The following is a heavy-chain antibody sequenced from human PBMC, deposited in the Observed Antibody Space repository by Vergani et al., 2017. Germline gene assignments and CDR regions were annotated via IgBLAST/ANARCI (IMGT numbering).Heavy chain of an antibody. Sequence: EVQLVESGGGLVQPGGSLRLSCAASGFNVSSKYMSWVRQAPGKGLEWVSGIYSGGITYYADSVQGRFTISRDNSKNTLFLQINSLRDEDTAVYYCARDSDACVGDYYPAYCHMDVWGQGTTVTVSS. J-gene: IGHJ6*02. V-gene: IGHV3-66*02. CDR1: GFNVSSKY. D-gene: IGHD2-21*02. CDR2: IYSGGIT. CDR3: ARDSDACVGDYYPAYCHMDV.